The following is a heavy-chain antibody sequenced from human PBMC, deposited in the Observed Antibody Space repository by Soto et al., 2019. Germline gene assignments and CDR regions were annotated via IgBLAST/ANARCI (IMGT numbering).Heavy chain of an antibody. CDR3: ARGHAGLYSPSYFDY. V-gene: IGHV3-21*01. D-gene: IGHD2-15*01. J-gene: IGHJ4*02. Sequence: PGGSPRLSCASSGLTFSIYSMNGARQAPGKGLEWVSSISSSSSYIYYADSVKGRFTISRDNAKNSLYLQMNSLRAEDTAVYYCARGHAGLYSPSYFDYWGQGPLVTVSS. CDR1: GLTFSIYS. CDR2: ISSSSSYI.